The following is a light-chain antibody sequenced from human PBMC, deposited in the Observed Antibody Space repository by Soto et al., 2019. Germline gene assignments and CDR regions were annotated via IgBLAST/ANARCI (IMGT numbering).Light chain of an antibody. CDR2: DVT. CDR1: SSDIGGYNY. Sequence: QSALTQPASVSGSPGQSITISCTGTSSDIGGYNYVSWYQQHPGKAPKLLISDVTNRPSGVSNRFSGSKSANTASLTISGFQAEEEAEYYCSSYTSSTTFVFGPGTKVPAL. CDR3: SSYTSSTTFV. J-gene: IGLJ1*01. V-gene: IGLV2-14*03.